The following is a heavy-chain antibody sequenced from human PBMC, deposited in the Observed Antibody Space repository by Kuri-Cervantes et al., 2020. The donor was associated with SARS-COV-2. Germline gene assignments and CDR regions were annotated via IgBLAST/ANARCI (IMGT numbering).Heavy chain of an antibody. CDR1: GYDFSDYD. D-gene: IGHD3-3*01. CDR2: MNPNSGNR. CDR3: AREIYDFWSGYFDY. J-gene: IGHJ4*02. Sequence: ASVKVSCKASGYDFSDYDINWVRQATGQGPEWMGWMNPNSGNRGYAQKLQGRVTMTTDTSTSTAYMELRSLRSDDTAVYYCAREIYDFWSGYFDYWGQGTLVTVSS. V-gene: IGHV1-8*02.